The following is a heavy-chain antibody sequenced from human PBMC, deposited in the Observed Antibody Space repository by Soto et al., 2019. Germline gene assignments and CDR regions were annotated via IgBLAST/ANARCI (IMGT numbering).Heavy chain of an antibody. D-gene: IGHD6-6*01. CDR2: ISSSGSTI. CDR1: GLTFSSYE. J-gene: IGHJ4*02. Sequence: SLRLPCAASGLTFSSYEMNWVRHAPGKGLEWVSYISSSGSTIYYADSVKGRFTISRDNAKNSLYLQMNSLRAEDTAVYYCARTPVAARPSGVYWGQGTLVTGSS. CDR3: ARTPVAARPSGVY. V-gene: IGHV3-48*03.